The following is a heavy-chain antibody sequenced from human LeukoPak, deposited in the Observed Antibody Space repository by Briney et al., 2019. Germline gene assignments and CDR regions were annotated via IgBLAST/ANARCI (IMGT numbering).Heavy chain of an antibody. J-gene: IGHJ6*03. V-gene: IGHV1-69*01. Sequence: GSSVKVSCKASGGTFSSYAISWVRQAPGQGLEWMGGIIPIFGTANYAQKFQGRVTITADESASTAYMELSSLRSEDTAVYYCAREALGSPTVFNCMDVWGKGTTVTVSS. D-gene: IGHD1-26*01. CDR2: IIPIFGTA. CDR1: GGTFSSYA. CDR3: AREALGSPTVFNCMDV.